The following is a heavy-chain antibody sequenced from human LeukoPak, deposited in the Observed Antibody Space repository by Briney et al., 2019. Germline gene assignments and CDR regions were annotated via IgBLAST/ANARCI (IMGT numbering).Heavy chain of an antibody. J-gene: IGHJ4*02. CDR1: GYTXTAYH. CDR2: INPNDGST. Sequence: GASVKVSCKASGYTXTAYHMHWVRQAPGQGLEWMGIINPNDGSTNYAQRFQGRVTMTRDRSTSTVYMELSSLRSEDTAVYYYARGTQIDSSVYYAGHFDYWGQGTLVTVSS. V-gene: IGHV1-46*01. CDR3: ARGTQIDSSVYYAGHFDY. D-gene: IGHD3-22*01.